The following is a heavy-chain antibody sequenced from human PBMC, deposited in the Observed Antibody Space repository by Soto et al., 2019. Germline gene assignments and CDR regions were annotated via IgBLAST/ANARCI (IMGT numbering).Heavy chain of an antibody. CDR2: IYYSGST. V-gene: IGHV4-31*03. CDR3: AKDREGLTGPFAY. Sequence: PSETLSLTCTFSGCSITGGGYYWSWIRKHPGKGLEWIGYIYYSGSTYYNPSLKSRVTISVDTSKNQFSLKLSSVTAADTAVYYCAKDREGLTGPFAYWGQGTLVTVSS. J-gene: IGHJ4*02. CDR1: GCSITGGGYY. D-gene: IGHD3-9*01.